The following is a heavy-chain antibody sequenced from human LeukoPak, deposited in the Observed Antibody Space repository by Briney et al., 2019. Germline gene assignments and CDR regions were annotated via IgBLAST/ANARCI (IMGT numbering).Heavy chain of an antibody. D-gene: IGHD1-26*01. CDR3: ARDWIVGATTDAFDI. J-gene: IGHJ3*02. V-gene: IGHV3-21*01. Sequence: GGSLRLSCAASGFTFSSYSMNWVRQAPGKGLEWVSSISSSSSYIYYADSVKGRFTISRDNAKNSLYLQMNSLRAEDTAVYYCARDWIVGATTDAFDIWGQGTMVTVSS. CDR2: ISSSSSYI. CDR1: GFTFSSYS.